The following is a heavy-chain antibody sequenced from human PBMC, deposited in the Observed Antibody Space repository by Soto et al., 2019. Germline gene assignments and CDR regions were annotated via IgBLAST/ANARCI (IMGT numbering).Heavy chain of an antibody. Sequence: QVQLQESGPGLVKPSQTLSLTCTLSGGSISSEGYYWTWIRQHPGKGLEWIGDFYYSGTTSYNPSLNSRLTTSVDTSNNQFSLRLSSVTAADTAMYDCARRHDILTGSDSFDVGGRGTMVTVSS. CDR2: FYYSGTT. V-gene: IGHV4-31*03. CDR1: GGSISSEGYY. J-gene: IGHJ3*01. CDR3: ARRHDILTGSDSFDV. D-gene: IGHD3-9*01.